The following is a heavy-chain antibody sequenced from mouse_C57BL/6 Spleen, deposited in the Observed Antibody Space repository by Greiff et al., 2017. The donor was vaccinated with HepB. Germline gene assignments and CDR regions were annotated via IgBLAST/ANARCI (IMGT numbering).Heavy chain of an antibody. D-gene: IGHD4-1*01. CDR3: AREWDGDYAMDY. V-gene: IGHV1-80*01. Sequence: VQLQQSGAELVKPGASVKISCKASGYAFSSYWMNWVKQRPGKGLEWIGQIYPGDGDTNYNGKFKGKATLTADKSSSTAYMQLSSLTSEDSAVYFCAREWDGDYAMDYWGQVTSVTVSS. CDR1: GYAFSSYW. J-gene: IGHJ4*01. CDR2: IYPGDGDT.